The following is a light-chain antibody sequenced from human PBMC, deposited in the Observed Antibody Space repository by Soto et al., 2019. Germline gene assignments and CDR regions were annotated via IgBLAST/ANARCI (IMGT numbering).Light chain of an antibody. CDR2: AAS. CDR1: QGISSY. V-gene: IGKV1-9*01. Sequence: HFTQSPTSLSASVGDRVTITCRASQGISSYLAWYQQKQGKAPKLLIYAASTLQSGVPSRFSGSRYGTDFTLTISSLQTEDFATYYCQQLNSYTITFGQGTRLEIK. J-gene: IGKJ5*01. CDR3: QQLNSYTIT.